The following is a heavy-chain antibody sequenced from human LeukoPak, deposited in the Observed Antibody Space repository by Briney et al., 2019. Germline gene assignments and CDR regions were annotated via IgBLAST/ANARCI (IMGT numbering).Heavy chain of an antibody. Sequence: PSETLSLTCAVSGGSISSGGYSWSWIRQPPGKGLEWIGYIYHSGSTYYNPSLKSRVTISVDRSKNQFSLKLSSVTAADTAVYYCARGNTLAAAGMAWYYGMDVWGQGTTVTVSS. V-gene: IGHV4-30-2*01. CDR2: IYHSGST. CDR1: GGSISSGGYS. CDR3: ARGNTLAAAGMAWYYGMDV. J-gene: IGHJ6*02. D-gene: IGHD6-13*01.